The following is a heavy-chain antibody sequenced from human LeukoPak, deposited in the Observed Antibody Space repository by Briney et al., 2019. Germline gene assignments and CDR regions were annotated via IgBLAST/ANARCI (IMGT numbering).Heavy chain of an antibody. CDR3: AKDPSESYNYGYFDY. Sequence: PGGSLRLSCAASGLILRSYAMSWVRQAPGKGLEWVSAISGSGGSIYYADSVKGRFTISRDNAKNTVYLQMNSLRVEDTAVYFCAKDPSESYNYGYFDYWGQGTLVTVSS. CDR1: GLILRSYA. V-gene: IGHV3-23*01. CDR2: ISGSGGSI. J-gene: IGHJ4*02. D-gene: IGHD3-10*01.